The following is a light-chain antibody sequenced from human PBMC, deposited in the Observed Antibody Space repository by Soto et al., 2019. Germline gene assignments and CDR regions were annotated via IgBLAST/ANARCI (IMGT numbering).Light chain of an antibody. J-gene: IGKJ1*01. Sequence: DIQMTQFPSTQSASVGDRVTITCRASQSLNNWLAWYQQKPGKAPKVLIYKASSLESGVSSRFSGSGSGTEFTLTISSLQPDDVATYYCQQYNSFSWTFGQGTKVQI. CDR2: KAS. CDR1: QSLNNW. V-gene: IGKV1-5*03. CDR3: QQYNSFSWT.